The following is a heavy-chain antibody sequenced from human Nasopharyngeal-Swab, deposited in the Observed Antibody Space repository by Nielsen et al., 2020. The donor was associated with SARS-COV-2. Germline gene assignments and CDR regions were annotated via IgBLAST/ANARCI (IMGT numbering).Heavy chain of an antibody. D-gene: IGHD3-22*01. V-gene: IGHV1-46*01. J-gene: IGHJ4*02. CDR2: INPSGGST. CDR3: AREGAHYYDSSGYFSHDY. Sequence: WVRQAPGQGLEWMGIINPSGGSTSYAQKFQGRVTITADESTRTAYMELSSLRSEDTAMYYCAREGAHYYDSSGYFSHDYWGQGTLVTVSS.